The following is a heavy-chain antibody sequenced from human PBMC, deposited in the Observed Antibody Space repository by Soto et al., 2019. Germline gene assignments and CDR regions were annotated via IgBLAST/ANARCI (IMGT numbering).Heavy chain of an antibody. Sequence: QVHLQESGPGMVKPSQTLSLYCAVSGASISSDAYHWSWIRQHPGKGLEWVGFISSRGRTYYNPSLKSRLTISADTSKSQFSLHLTSVTAADTAMYFCARYRFTGTWSKFVYWGQGTLVTVSS. V-gene: IGHV4-31*11. CDR3: ARYRFTGTWSKFVY. CDR2: ISSRGRT. D-gene: IGHD3-16*02. CDR1: GASISSDAYH. J-gene: IGHJ4*02.